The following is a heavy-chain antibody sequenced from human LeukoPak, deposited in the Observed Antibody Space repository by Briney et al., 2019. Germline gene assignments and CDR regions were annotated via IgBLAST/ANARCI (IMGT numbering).Heavy chain of an antibody. J-gene: IGHJ6*03. V-gene: IGHV4-4*09. CDR3: ARASIAAPYYYYYMDV. CDR2: IYTSGST. Sequence: SETPSLTCTVSGGSISSYYWSWIRQPPGKGLEWIGYIYTSGSTNYNPSLKSRVTISVDTSKNQFSLKLSSVTAADTAVYYCARASIAAPYYYYYMDVWGKGTTVTVSS. D-gene: IGHD6-6*01. CDR1: GGSISSYY.